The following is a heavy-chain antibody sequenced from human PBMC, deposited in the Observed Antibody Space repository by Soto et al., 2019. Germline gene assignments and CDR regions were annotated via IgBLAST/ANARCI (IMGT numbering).Heavy chain of an antibody. Sequence: GGSLRLSCAASGFTFSSYAMSWVRQAPGKGLEWVSAISGSGGSTYYADSVKGRFTISRDNSKNTLYLQMNSLRAEDTAVYYCAKDRSGIVGANDAVDIWGQGTMVTVSS. J-gene: IGHJ3*02. D-gene: IGHD1-26*01. V-gene: IGHV3-23*01. CDR2: ISGSGGST. CDR3: AKDRSGIVGANDAVDI. CDR1: GFTFSSYA.